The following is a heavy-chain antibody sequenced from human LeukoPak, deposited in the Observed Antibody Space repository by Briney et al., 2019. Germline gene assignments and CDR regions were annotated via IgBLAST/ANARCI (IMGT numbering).Heavy chain of an antibody. J-gene: IGHJ5*02. D-gene: IGHD2-2*01. V-gene: IGHV4-34*01. CDR1: GGSFSGYY. Sequence: SETLSLTCAVYGGSFSGYYWSWIRQPPGKGLEWIGEINHSGSTNYNPSLKSRVTISVGTSKNQFSLKLSSVTAAVTAVYYCARGRVGLSADWFDPWGQGTLVTVSS. CDR2: INHSGST. CDR3: ARGRVGLSADWFDP.